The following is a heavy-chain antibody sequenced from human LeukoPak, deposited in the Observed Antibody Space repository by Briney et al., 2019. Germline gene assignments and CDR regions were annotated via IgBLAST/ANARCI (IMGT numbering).Heavy chain of an antibody. J-gene: IGHJ4*02. V-gene: IGHV3-23*01. Sequence: QTGGSLRLSCVASGFSFSTFAMNWVRQAPGKGLEWVSGVSGSGDTTYYADSVKGRFTISRDNAKNSLYLQMNSLRAEDTAVYYCARDQDYGAQFDYWGQGTLVTVSS. CDR1: GFSFSTFA. D-gene: IGHD4-17*01. CDR2: VSGSGDTT. CDR3: ARDQDYGAQFDY.